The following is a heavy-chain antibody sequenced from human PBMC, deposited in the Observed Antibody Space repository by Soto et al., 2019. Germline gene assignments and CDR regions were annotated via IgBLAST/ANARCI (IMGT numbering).Heavy chain of an antibody. Sequence: SVKVSCKASGGTFSSYAISWLRQAPGQGLEWMGGIIPIFGTANYAQKFQGRVTITADESTSTAYMELSSLRSEDTAVYYCARWYCSSTSCYQDYYYGMDVWGQGTTVTVSS. J-gene: IGHJ6*02. D-gene: IGHD2-2*01. CDR2: IIPIFGTA. V-gene: IGHV1-69*13. CDR1: GGTFSSYA. CDR3: ARWYCSSTSCYQDYYYGMDV.